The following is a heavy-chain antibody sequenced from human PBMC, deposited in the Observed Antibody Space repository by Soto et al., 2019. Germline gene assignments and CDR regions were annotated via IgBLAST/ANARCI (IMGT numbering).Heavy chain of an antibody. Sequence: EGSLRLSCVASGFTFSDYYMSWIRQAPGKGLEWVSYISGSGSTTYYADSVKGRFTTSRDNAKNSLFLQMDSLRAEDTGVYYCARARSGIAGVSWGQGSLGTVSS. D-gene: IGHD6-13*01. CDR2: ISGSGSTT. CDR1: GFTFSDYY. CDR3: ARARSGIAGVS. J-gene: IGHJ1*01. V-gene: IGHV3-11*01.